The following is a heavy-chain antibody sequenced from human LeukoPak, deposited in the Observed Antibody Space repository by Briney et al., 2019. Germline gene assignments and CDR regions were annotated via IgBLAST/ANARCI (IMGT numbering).Heavy chain of an antibody. D-gene: IGHD4-23*01. Sequence: GGSLRLSCAASGFTFSSYSMNWVRQAPGKGLEWVSSISSSSSYIYYADSVKGRFTISRDNAKNSLYLQMNSLRAEDTAVYYCARAGEVDYGGNSGFYYWGQGTPVAVSS. CDR2: ISSSSSYI. CDR1: GFTFSSYS. J-gene: IGHJ4*02. CDR3: ARAGEVDYGGNSGFYY. V-gene: IGHV3-21*01.